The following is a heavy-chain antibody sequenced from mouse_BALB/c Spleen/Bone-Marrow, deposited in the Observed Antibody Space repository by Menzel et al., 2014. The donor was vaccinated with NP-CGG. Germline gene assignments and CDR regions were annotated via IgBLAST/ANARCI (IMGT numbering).Heavy chain of an antibody. J-gene: IGHJ4*01. D-gene: IGHD2-1*01. CDR1: GFIFSDYG. CDR2: ISNLAYSI. Sequence: EVKVEEPGGGLVQPGGSRKLSCAASGFIFSDYGMAWVRQAPGKGPEWVAFISNLAYSIYYADTVTGRFTISRENAKNTLYLEMSSLRSEDTAMYYCATIYYGNSYAMDYWGQGTSVTVSS. CDR3: ATIYYGNSYAMDY. V-gene: IGHV5-15*02.